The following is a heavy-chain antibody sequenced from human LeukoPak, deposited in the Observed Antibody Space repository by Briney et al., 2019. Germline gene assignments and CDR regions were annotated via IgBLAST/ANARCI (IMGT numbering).Heavy chain of an antibody. D-gene: IGHD3-22*01. CDR2: ISSSGNTI. CDR1: GFTFSSYS. Sequence: PGGSLRLSCAASGFTFSSYSMNWVRQAPGKGLEWVSYISSSGNTIYYADSVKGRFTISRDNAKDSLYLQMNSLRAEDTAVYYCARDRAGGAYYYDSGGYYYWGQGTLVTVSS. CDR3: ARDRAGGAYYYDSGGYYY. V-gene: IGHV3-48*01. J-gene: IGHJ4*02.